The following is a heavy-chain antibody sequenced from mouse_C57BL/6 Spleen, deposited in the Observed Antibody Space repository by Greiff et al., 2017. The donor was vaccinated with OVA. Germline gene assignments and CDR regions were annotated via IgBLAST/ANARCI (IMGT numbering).Heavy chain of an antibody. J-gene: IGHJ3*01. Sequence: EVKLVESGAELVRPGASVKLSCTASGFNIKDDYMHWVKQRPEQGLEWIGWIDPENGDTEYASKFQGKATITADTSSNTAYLQLSSLTSEDTAVYYCTTYGTFAYWGQGTLVTVSA. D-gene: IGHD1-1*02. CDR3: TTYGTFAY. V-gene: IGHV14-4*01. CDR1: GFNIKDDY. CDR2: IDPENGDT.